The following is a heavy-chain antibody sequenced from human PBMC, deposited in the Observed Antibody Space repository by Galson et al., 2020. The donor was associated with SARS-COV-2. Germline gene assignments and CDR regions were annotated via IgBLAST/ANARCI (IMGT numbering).Heavy chain of an antibody. J-gene: IGHJ5*02. D-gene: IGHD2-2*01. V-gene: IGHV3-49*04. Sequence: TGGSLRLSCTASGFTFGDYAMSWVRQAPGKGLEWVGFIRSKAYGGTTEYAASVKGRFTISRDDSKSIAYLQMNSLKTEDTAVYYCTRDLGIVVVPAAPRFDPWGQGTLVTVSS. CDR2: IRSKAYGGTT. CDR3: TRDLGIVVVPAAPRFDP. CDR1: GFTFGDYA.